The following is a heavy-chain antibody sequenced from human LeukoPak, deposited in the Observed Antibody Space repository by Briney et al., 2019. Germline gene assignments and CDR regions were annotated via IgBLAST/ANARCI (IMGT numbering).Heavy chain of an antibody. CDR3: SGVVNLYREGVLYFYYGMDV. J-gene: IGHJ6*02. V-gene: IGHV3-49*04. Sequence: GGSLRLSCRTSGVSFGKYALSWVRQAPGKGLEWVGLIRRKIYNEKNDYAASMKDRFTIYKAASTTIAYLKVHSLMSEDTAVYYCSGVVNLYREGVLYFYYGMDVWGQRTTVIVSS. CDR1: GVSFGKYA. D-gene: IGHD3-3*01. CDR2: IRRKIYNEKN.